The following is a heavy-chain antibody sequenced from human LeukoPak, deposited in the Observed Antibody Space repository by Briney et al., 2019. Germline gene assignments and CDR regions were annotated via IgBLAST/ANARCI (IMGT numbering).Heavy chain of an antibody. V-gene: IGHV3-30*18. CDR2: ISDDGRNK. D-gene: IGHD3-10*01. Sequence: GRSLRLSCAASGYIFSNSGMHWVRQAPGKGLEWVAVISDDGRNKNYAGSVKGRFSISRDDSKSTLYLQMNNLRIEDTAVYYCAKDRGELWFGELLISDIWGQGTMVTVSS. CDR1: GYIFSNSG. CDR3: AKDRGELWFGELLISDI. J-gene: IGHJ3*02.